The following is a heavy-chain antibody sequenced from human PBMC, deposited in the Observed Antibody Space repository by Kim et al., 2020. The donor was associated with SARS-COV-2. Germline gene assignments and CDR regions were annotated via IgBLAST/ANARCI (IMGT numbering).Heavy chain of an antibody. Sequence: SETLSLTCTVSGGSVSSYYWSWIRQPPGKGLEWMGYIYYSGSTNYNPSLKSRVTISVDTSKNQFSLKLNSVTAADTALYFCARGVYYYGSGTYFLDYWGQGNPVTVSS. CDR1: GGSVSSYY. CDR2: IYYSGST. J-gene: IGHJ4*02. D-gene: IGHD3-10*01. CDR3: ARGVYYYGSGTYFLDY. V-gene: IGHV4-59*02.